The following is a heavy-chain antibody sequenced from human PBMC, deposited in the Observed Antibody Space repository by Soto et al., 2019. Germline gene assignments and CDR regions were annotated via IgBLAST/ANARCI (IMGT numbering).Heavy chain of an antibody. V-gene: IGHV1-18*04. CDR1: GYTFISYG. CDR2: INPYNGNT. J-gene: IGHJ5*02. D-gene: IGHD6-19*01. Sequence: GASVKVSCKASGYTFISYGISWVRQAPGQGLEWMGWINPYNGNTDYAQKLQGRVTMTTDTSTSTAYMELRSLRSDDTALYYCAGVGSDSSGWYVNWFDPWGQGSLVTVSS. CDR3: AGVGSDSSGWYVNWFDP.